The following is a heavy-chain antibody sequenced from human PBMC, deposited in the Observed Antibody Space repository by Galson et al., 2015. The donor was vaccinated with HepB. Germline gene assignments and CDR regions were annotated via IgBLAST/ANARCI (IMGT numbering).Heavy chain of an antibody. CDR3: AKEEVILGDAFDF. D-gene: IGHD2-21*01. J-gene: IGHJ3*01. CDR1: GFTFSSYA. CDR2: ISGSGGST. V-gene: IGHV3-23*01. Sequence: SLRLSCAASGFTFSSYAMSWVRQAPGKGLEWVSAISGSGGSTYYADAVKGRFTISRDNSKNTLYLQMNSLRAEDTAVYYCAKEEVILGDAFDFWGQGTMVTVSS.